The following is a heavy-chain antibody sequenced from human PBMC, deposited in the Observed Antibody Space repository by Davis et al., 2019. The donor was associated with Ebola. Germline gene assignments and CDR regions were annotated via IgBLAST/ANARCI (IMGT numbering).Heavy chain of an antibody. J-gene: IGHJ6*02. Sequence: GGSLRLSCAASGFTFSSYGMHWVRQAPGKGLEWVAVIWYDGSNKNYADSVKGRFTISRDNSKNTLYLQMNSLRAEDTAVYYCAREEIAVAGIFYYYYGMDVWGQGTTVTVSS. CDR1: GFTFSSYG. D-gene: IGHD6-19*01. CDR3: AREEIAVAGIFYYYYGMDV. V-gene: IGHV3-33*01. CDR2: IWYDGSNK.